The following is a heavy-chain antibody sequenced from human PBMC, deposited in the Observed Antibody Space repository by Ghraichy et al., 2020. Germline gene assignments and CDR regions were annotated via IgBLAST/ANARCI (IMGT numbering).Heavy chain of an antibody. Sequence: SETLSLTCTASGVYVGNNGYYWAWIRQPPGKGLEWIATIYYNGVTYNNPSLKSRVTISVDKSKNQFSLKRTSVTAADTAVYFCASLTSRVGANYVVVLGQGTMVPVSS. V-gene: IGHV4-39*01. D-gene: IGHD4/OR15-4a*01. CDR3: ASLTSRVGANYVVV. CDR2: IYYNGVT. J-gene: IGHJ3*01. CDR1: GVYVGNNGYY.